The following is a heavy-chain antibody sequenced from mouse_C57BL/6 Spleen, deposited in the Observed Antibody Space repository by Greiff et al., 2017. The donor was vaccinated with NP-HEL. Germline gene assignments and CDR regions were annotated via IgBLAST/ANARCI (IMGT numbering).Heavy chain of an antibody. CDR2: ISDGGSYT. CDR3: ARGGIYYGSSG. Sequence: EVQLVESGGGLVKPGGSLKLSCAASGFTFSSYAMSWVRQTPEKRLEWVATISDGGSYTYYPDNVKGRFTISRDNAKNNLYLQMSHLKSEDTAMYYCARGGIYYGSSGWGQSTTLTVSS. V-gene: IGHV5-4*01. D-gene: IGHD1-1*01. CDR1: GFTFSSYA. J-gene: IGHJ2*01.